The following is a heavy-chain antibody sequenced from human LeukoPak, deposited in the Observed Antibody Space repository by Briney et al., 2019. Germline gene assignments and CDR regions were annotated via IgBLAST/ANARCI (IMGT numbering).Heavy chain of an antibody. CDR3: AGQSRIVARSGDDAFDI. Sequence: ASVKVSCKASGYMFTSYGISWVRQAPGHGLEWMGWISTYKVNTNYAQNLQGRVIMTTDTSTSTAYMELRSLGSDDTAVYYCAGQSRIVARSGDDAFDIWGQGTMVTVSS. J-gene: IGHJ3*02. CDR1: GYMFTSYG. V-gene: IGHV1-18*01. CDR2: ISTYKVNT. D-gene: IGHD6-6*01.